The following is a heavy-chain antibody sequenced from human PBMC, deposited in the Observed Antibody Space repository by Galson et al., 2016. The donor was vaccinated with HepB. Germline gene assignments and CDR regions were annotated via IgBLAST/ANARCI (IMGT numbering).Heavy chain of an antibody. Sequence: SLRLSCAASGFTFSSYGMSWVRQAPGQGLEWVSSISPGGSTYTDSVKGRFTISRDNTRNTLYLEMNSLRAEDTPVYYCAKRGGLKYYFDCWGQGTLVTVSS. CDR3: AKRGGLKYYFDC. J-gene: IGHJ4*02. CDR2: ISPGGST. V-gene: IGHV3-23*01. D-gene: IGHD2-15*01. CDR1: GFTFSSYG.